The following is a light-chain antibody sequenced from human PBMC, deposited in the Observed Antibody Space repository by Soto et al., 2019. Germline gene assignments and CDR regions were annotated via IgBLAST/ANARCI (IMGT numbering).Light chain of an antibody. CDR3: QQYGSSPRT. V-gene: IGKV4-1*01. J-gene: IGKJ1*01. CDR1: QSVLYSSNNKNY. Sequence: DIVMTQSPDSLAVSLGERATINCKSSQSVLYSSNNKNYLAWYRQKPGQAPSLLIYGASSRATGIPDRFSGSGSGTDFTLTISRLEPEDFAVYYCQQYGSSPRTFGQGTKVDIK. CDR2: GAS.